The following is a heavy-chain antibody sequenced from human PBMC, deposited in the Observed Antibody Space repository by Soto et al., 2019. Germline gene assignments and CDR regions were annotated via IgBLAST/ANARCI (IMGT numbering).Heavy chain of an antibody. Sequence: GGSLRLSCAASGFTFSSYAMSWVRQAPGKGLEWVSAISGSGGSTYYADSVKGRFTISRDNSKNTLYLQMNSLRAEDTAVYYCAKVEGVSIIMIVVVFPTFFEYYFDYWGQGPLVTVSS. CDR3: AKVEGVSIIMIVVVFPTFFEYYFDY. CDR2: ISGSGGST. D-gene: IGHD3-22*01. CDR1: GFTFSSYA. V-gene: IGHV3-23*01. J-gene: IGHJ4*02.